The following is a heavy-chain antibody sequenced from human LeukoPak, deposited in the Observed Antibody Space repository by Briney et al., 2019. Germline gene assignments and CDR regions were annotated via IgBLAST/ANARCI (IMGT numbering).Heavy chain of an antibody. Sequence: GGSLRLSCAASGFTFSNYGLSWVRQAPGKGLEWVSSISSSSSYIYYADSVKGRFTISRDNAKNSLYLQMNSLRAEDTAVYYCARSNYATTSVDYWGQGTLVTVSS. V-gene: IGHV3-21*01. CDR3: ARSNYATTSVDY. CDR1: GFTFSNYG. CDR2: ISSSSSYI. D-gene: IGHD4-11*01. J-gene: IGHJ4*02.